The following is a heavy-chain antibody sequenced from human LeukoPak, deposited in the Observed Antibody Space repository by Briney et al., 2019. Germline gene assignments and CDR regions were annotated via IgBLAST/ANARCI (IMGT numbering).Heavy chain of an antibody. J-gene: IGHJ4*02. CDR3: ARQLYGSDY. CDR1: GGSISSSSYY. CDR2: VNHSGYT. Sequence: SETLSLTCTVSGGSISSSSYYWGWIRQSPEKGLEWIGEVNHSGYTNLNPSLKSRVTISVDTSKNQFSLKLSSVTAADTAVYYCARQLYGSDYWGQGTLVTVSS. V-gene: IGHV4-39*01. D-gene: IGHD4-17*01.